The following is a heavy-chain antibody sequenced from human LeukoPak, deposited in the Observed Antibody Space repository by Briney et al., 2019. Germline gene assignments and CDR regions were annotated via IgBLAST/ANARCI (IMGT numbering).Heavy chain of an antibody. CDR1: GVTVSTNY. CDR2: IYSDGTT. J-gene: IGHJ4*02. Sequence: GGSLRLSCAASGVTVSTNYMSCVRQAPGKGLEWVSLIYSDGTTNYADSVKGRFTISRDNSKNTLFLQMNSLRAEDTAVYYCARDVYYFDYWGQGTLVTVSS. V-gene: IGHV3-53*01. D-gene: IGHD5/OR15-5a*01. CDR3: ARDVYYFDY.